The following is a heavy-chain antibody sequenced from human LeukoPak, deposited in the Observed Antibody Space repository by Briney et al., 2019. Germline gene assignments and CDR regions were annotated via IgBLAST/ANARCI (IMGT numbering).Heavy chain of an antibody. CDR2: IIPIFGTA. CDR3: ARDRAPFYCSSTSCRYRFDP. J-gene: IGHJ5*02. CDR1: GGTFSSYA. D-gene: IGHD2-2*01. Sequence: GSSVKVSCKASGGTFSSYAISWVRQAPGQGLEWMGGIIPIFGTANYAQKFQGRVTITADESTSTAYMELSSLRSEDTAVYYCARDRAPFYCSSTSCRYRFDPWGQGTLVTVSS. V-gene: IGHV1-69*01.